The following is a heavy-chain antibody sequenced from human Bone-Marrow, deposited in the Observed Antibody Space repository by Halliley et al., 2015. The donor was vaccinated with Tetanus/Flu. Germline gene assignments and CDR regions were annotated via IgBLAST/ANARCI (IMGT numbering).Heavy chain of an antibody. CDR2: IKTKTDGETT. V-gene: IGHV3-15*01. CDR3: TTERALVLS. CDR1: GFTFTNAW. J-gene: IGHJ5*02. Sequence: SLRLSCAASGFTFTNAWMSWVRQAPGKGLEWIGRIKTKTDGETTDYAAPAKGRFILSRDDSKYTVYLQMNSLKMDDTAVYYCTTERALVLSWGQGTLVTVSS.